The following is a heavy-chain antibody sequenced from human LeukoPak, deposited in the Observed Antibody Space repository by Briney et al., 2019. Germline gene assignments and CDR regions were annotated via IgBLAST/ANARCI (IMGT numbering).Heavy chain of an antibody. CDR1: GYTFTSCA. CDR2: NNAGNGNT. V-gene: IGHV1-3*01. CDR3: ARDRRYDSSGYLAY. J-gene: IGHJ4*02. Sequence: ASVKVSCKASGYTFTSCAMHWVRQAPGQRLEWMGWNNAGNGNTKYSQKFQGRVTITRDTSASTAYMELSSLRSEDTAVYYCARDRRYDSSGYLAYWGQGTLVTVSS. D-gene: IGHD3-22*01.